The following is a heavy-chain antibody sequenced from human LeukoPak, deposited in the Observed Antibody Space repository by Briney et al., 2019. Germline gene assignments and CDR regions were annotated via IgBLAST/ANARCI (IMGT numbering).Heavy chain of an antibody. V-gene: IGHV3-23*01. CDR1: GFTFSSYA. CDR2: ISGSGGST. Sequence: GGSLRLSCAASGFTFSSYAMSWVRQAPGKGLEWVSAISGSGGSTYYADSVKGRFTISRDNSKNTLYLQMNSLRAEDTAVYYCTSSGRGGCGRSHHRHYYYYGMDVWGQGTTVTVSS. J-gene: IGHJ6*02. CDR3: TSSGRGGCGRSHHRHYYYYGMDV. D-gene: IGHD1-26*01.